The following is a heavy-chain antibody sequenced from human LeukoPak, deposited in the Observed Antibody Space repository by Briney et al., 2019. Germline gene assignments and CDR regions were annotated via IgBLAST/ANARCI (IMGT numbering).Heavy chain of an antibody. J-gene: IGHJ1*01. CDR3: ASQPYYYDSSGYPGYGYFQH. V-gene: IGHV4-4*09. D-gene: IGHD3-22*01. CDR1: GGSISSYY. Sequence: PSETLSLTSTVSGGSISSYYWSWIRQPPGKGLEWIGYIYTSGSTNSNPSLTSRVTISVDTSKKHFSPKLSSVTAADTAVSYCASQPYYYDSSGYPGYGYFQHWGQGTLVTVSS. CDR2: IYTSGST.